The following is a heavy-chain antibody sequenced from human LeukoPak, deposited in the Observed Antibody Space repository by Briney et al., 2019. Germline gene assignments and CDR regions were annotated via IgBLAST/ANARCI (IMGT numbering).Heavy chain of an antibody. J-gene: IGHJ4*02. Sequence: ASVKVSCKASGDTFSSYTLSWVGQAPGQGLEWMGGISPIFGTPNYAQKFQGRVTITADKSTSTAYMELSSLRSEDTAFYYCARVASGYDYGSLFEFWGQGTLVTVSS. CDR2: ISPIFGTP. CDR3: ARVASGYDYGSLFEF. CDR1: GDTFSSYT. D-gene: IGHD5-12*01. V-gene: IGHV1-69*06.